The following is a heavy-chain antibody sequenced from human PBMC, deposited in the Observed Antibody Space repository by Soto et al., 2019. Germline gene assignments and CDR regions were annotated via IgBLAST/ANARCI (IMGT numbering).Heavy chain of an antibody. Sequence: EVQLVESGGGLVQPGGSLRLSCAASGFTFSSYWMSWVRQAPGKGLEWVANIKQDGSEKYYVDSVKGRFTISRDNAKNSLYLQMNSLRAEDTAVYYCARGCSGGSCYSDYYFDSWGQGTLVTVSS. CDR3: ARGCSGGSCYSDYYFDS. V-gene: IGHV3-7*01. D-gene: IGHD2-15*01. CDR1: GFTFSSYW. J-gene: IGHJ4*02. CDR2: IKQDGSEK.